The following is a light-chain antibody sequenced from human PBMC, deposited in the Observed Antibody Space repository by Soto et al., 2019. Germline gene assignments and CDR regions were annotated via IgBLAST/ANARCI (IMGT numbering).Light chain of an antibody. J-gene: IGLJ2*01. Sequence: QSALTQPASVSGSPGQSITISCTGTSSDIGTYDYVSWYQQHPGKVPKLLIFDVSSWPSGASNRFSVSKSGNVASLTISGLQAEDEADYYCSSYTTRSTVIFGGGTKLTVL. CDR2: DVS. V-gene: IGLV2-14*03. CDR1: SSDIGTYDY. CDR3: SSYTTRSTVI.